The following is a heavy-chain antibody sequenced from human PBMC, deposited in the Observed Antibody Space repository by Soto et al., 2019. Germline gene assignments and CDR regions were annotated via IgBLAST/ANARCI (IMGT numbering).Heavy chain of an antibody. Sequence: QVQLVQSGAEVKKPGASVKVSCKASGYTFTSYDINWVRQATGQGLEWMGWMNPNSGNTGYAQKFKGRDTITMNNSKSTAYMELSSLISEDKAVYYCARAERECSGGRCYLYYYNYGMDVWGQGTTVTVSS. CDR2: MNPNSGNT. J-gene: IGHJ6*02. CDR1: GYTFTSYD. V-gene: IGHV1-8*01. CDR3: ARAERECSGGRCYLYYYNYGMDV. D-gene: IGHD2-15*01.